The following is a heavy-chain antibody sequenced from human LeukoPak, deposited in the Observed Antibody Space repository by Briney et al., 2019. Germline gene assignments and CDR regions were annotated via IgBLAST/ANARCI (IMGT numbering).Heavy chain of an antibody. Sequence: ASVKVSCKASGYTFTSYYMHWVRQAPGQGPEWMGIINPSGGSTSYAQKFQGRVTMTRDTSTSTVYMELSSLRSEDTAVYYCARRPGIEDAFDIWGQGTMVTVSS. J-gene: IGHJ3*02. D-gene: IGHD6-13*01. CDR3: ARRPGIEDAFDI. CDR2: INPSGGST. CDR1: GYTFTSYY. V-gene: IGHV1-46*03.